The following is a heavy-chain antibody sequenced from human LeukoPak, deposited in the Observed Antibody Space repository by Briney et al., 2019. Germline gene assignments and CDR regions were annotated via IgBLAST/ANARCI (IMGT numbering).Heavy chain of an antibody. CDR3: AREFTMTP. CDR1: GYTFTSYG. CDR2: INPNSGGT. D-gene: IGHD3-22*01. J-gene: IGHJ5*02. V-gene: IGHV1-18*01. Sequence: ASVKVSCKASGYTFTSYGISWVRQAPGQGLEWMGWINPNSGGTNYAQKFQGRVTITADKSTSTAYMELSSLRSEDTAVYYCAREFTMTPWGQGTLVTVSS.